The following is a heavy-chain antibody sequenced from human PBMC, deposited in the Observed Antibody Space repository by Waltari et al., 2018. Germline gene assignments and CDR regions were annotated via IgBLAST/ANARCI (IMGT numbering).Heavy chain of an antibody. V-gene: IGHV4-34*01. J-gene: IGHJ4*02. CDR2: INHSGST. D-gene: IGHD6-19*01. CDR3: ARGASKQWLSKGYYFDY. CDR1: GGSFSGSY. Sequence: QVQLQQWGAGLLKPSETLSLTCAVYGGSFSGSYWSWIRQPPGKGLEWKGEINHSGSTNYNPSLKTRVTISVDTSKNQFSLKLSSVTAADTAVNYCARGASKQWLSKGYYFDYWGQGTLVTVSS.